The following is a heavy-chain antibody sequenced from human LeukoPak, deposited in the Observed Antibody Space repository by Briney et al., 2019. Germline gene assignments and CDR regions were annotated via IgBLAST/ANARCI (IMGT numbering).Heavy chain of an antibody. D-gene: IGHD3-16*01. J-gene: IGHJ5*02. V-gene: IGHV1-69*13. CDR2: IIPIFGTA. CDR1: GGTFSNYA. CDR3: ARGGTPGRSNWFDP. Sequence: ASVTVSCKASGGTFSNYAISWVRQAPGQGLEWMGGIIPIFGTANYAQKFQGRVTITADESTSTGYMELSSLRSEDTAVYYCARGGTPGRSNWFDPWGQGTLVTVSS.